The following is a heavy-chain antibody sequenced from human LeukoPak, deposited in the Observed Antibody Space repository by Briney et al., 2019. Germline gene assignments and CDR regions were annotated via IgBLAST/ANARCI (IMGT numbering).Heavy chain of an antibody. CDR3: ARDSKSVLSSTSCSFFDY. J-gene: IGHJ4*02. V-gene: IGHV3-21*01. CDR1: GFTFSSYS. Sequence: GGSLRLSCAASGFTFSSYSMNWVRQAPGKGLEWVSSISSSSSYIYYADSVKGRFTISRDNTKNSLYLQMNSLRAEDTAVYYCARDSKSVLSSTSCSFFDYWGQGTLVTVSS. CDR2: ISSSSSYI. D-gene: IGHD2-2*01.